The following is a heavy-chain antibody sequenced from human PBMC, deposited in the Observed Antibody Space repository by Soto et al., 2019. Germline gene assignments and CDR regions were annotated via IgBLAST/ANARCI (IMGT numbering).Heavy chain of an antibody. Sequence: GGSLRLSCAASGFTFSSYGMHWVRQAPGKGLEWVAVISYDGSNKYYADSVKGRFTISRDNSKNTLYLQMNSLRAEDTAVYYCAKEIRRYSYGSPYYYSYGMDVWGQGTTVTVSS. D-gene: IGHD5-18*01. CDR3: AKEIRRYSYGSPYYYSYGMDV. CDR2: ISYDGSNK. CDR1: GFTFSSYG. V-gene: IGHV3-30*18. J-gene: IGHJ6*02.